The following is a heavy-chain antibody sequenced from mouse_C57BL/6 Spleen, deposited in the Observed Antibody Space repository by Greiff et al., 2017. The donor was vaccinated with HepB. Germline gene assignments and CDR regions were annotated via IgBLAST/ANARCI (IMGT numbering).Heavy chain of an antibody. J-gene: IGHJ1*01. CDR2: ISYDGSN. D-gene: IGHD1-1*01. CDR1: GYSITSGYY. V-gene: IGHV3-6*01. Sequence: DVQLQESGPGLVKPSQSLSLTCSVTGYSITSGYYWNWIRQFPGNKLEWMGYISYDGSNNYNPSLKNRISITRDTSKNQFFLKLNSVTTEDTATYYCAREGYYGSSYPWYFDVWGPGTTVTVSS. CDR3: AREGYYGSSYPWYFDV.